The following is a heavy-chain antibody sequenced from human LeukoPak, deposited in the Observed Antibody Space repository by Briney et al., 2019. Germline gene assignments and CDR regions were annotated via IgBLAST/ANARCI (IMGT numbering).Heavy chain of an antibody. J-gene: IGHJ4*01. V-gene: IGHV4-34*01. CDR1: GGSFSGYY. CDR3: ARGEANWGSYYFDY. CDR2: INHSGST. Sequence: PSETLSLTCAAYGGSFSGYYWSWIRQPPGKGLEWIGEINHSGSTNYNPSLKSRVTISVDTSKNQFSLKLSSVTAADTAVYYCARGEANWGSYYFDYWGQGTLVTVSS. D-gene: IGHD7-27*01.